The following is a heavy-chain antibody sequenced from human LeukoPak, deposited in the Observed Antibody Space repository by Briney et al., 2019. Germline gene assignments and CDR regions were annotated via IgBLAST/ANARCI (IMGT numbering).Heavy chain of an antibody. CDR3: ARGQGAPFDY. CDR2: INPNSGGT. V-gene: IGHV1-2*02. CDR1: GYTFTSYG. Sequence: ASVKVSCKASGYTFTSYGISWVRQAPGQGLEWMGWINPNSGGTNYAQKFQGRVTMTRDTSISTAYMELSRLRSDDTAVYYCARGQGAPFDYWGQGTLVTVSS. J-gene: IGHJ4*02. D-gene: IGHD1-26*01.